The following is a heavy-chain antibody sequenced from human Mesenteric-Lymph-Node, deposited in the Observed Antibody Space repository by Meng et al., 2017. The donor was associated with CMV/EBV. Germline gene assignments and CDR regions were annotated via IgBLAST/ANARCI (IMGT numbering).Heavy chain of an antibody. CDR1: GYTFTSYY. D-gene: IGHD2-21*01. CDR3: ARGGSGHIVVVIAAPFDY. CDR2: INPSGGST. Sequence: ASVKVSCKASGYTFTSYYMHWVRQAPGQGLEWMGIINPSGGSTSYAQKFQGRVTMTRDTSTSTVYMELSSLRSEDTAVYYCARGGSGHIVVVIAAPFDYWGQGTLVTVSS. J-gene: IGHJ4*02. V-gene: IGHV1-46*01.